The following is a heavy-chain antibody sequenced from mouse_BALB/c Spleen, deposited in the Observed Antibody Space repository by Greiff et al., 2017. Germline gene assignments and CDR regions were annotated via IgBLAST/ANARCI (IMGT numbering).Heavy chain of an antibody. CDR2: ISYSGST. V-gene: IGHV3-2*02. Sequence: DVKLVESGPGLVKPSQSLSLTCTVTGYSITSDYAWNWIRQFPGNKLEWMGYISYSGSTSYNPSLKSRISITRDTSKNQFFLQLNSVTTEDTATYYCARTYGNYGMDYWGQGTAVTVSS. D-gene: IGHD2-1*01. J-gene: IGHJ4*01. CDR1: GYSITSDYA. CDR3: ARTYGNYGMDY.